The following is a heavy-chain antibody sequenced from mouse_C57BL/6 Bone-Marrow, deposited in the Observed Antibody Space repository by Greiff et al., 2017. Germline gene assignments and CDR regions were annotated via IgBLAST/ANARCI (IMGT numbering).Heavy chain of an antibody. D-gene: IGHD1-1*01. CDR2: ISDGGSYT. CDR1: GFTFSSYA. V-gene: IGHV5-4*01. J-gene: IGHJ4*01. Sequence: EVQVVESGGGLVKPGGSLKLSCAASGFTFSSYAMSWVRQTPEKRLEWVATISDGGSYTYYPDNVKGRFTISRDNAKNNLYLQMSHLKSEDTAMYYCARANTVALYYYARDYWGQGTSVTVSS. CDR3: ARANTVALYYYARDY.